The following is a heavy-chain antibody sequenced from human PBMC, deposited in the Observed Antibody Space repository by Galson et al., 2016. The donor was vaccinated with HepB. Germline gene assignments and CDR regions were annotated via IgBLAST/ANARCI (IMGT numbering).Heavy chain of an antibody. CDR3: ATMEQVAIDH. CDR1: EFSEFTFSTSW. CDR2: IKQDGSEK. V-gene: IGHV3-7*01. J-gene: IGHJ4*02. D-gene: IGHD6-6*01. Sequence: SLRLSCAASEFSEFTFSTSWMTWVRQAPGKGLEWVANIKQDGSEKYYGASVKGRFTISRDNAKNSLHLQMNSLRVEDTAVYYCATMEQVAIDHWGQGTLVTVSS.